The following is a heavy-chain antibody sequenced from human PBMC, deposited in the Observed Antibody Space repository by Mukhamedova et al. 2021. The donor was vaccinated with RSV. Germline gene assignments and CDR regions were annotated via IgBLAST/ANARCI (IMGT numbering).Heavy chain of an antibody. J-gene: IGHJ4*01. D-gene: IGHD2-15*01. CDR3: ARATIYCSGGSCYYRKYYFDY. Sequence: PGKGLEWIGSIYYSGSTYYNPSLKSRVTISVDTSKNQFSLKLSSVTAADTAVYYCARATIYCSGGSCYYRKYYFDYWGHGTLVTVS. CDR2: IYYSGST. V-gene: IGHV4-39*01.